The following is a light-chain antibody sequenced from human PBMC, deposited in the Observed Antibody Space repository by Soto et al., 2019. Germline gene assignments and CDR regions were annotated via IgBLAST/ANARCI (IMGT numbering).Light chain of an antibody. CDR1: SSDVGGYNY. V-gene: IGLV2-14*01. CDR3: SSYTSGSTRL. J-gene: IGLJ2*01. CDR2: GVS. Sequence: QSVLTQPASVSGSPGQSITISCTGNSSDVGGYNYVSWYQLHPGKAPELLIYGVSNRPSGVSNRFSGSKSGNTASLTISGLQAEDEADYYCSSYTSGSTRLFGGGTKLTVL.